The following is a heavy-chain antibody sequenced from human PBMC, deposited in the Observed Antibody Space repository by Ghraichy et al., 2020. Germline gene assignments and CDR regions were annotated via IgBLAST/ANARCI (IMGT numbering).Heavy chain of an antibody. CDR1: GFTFSSYA. D-gene: IGHD6-19*01. V-gene: IGHV3-23*01. J-gene: IGHJ4*02. CDR3: AKGTEQWLVLYI. Sequence: GSLRLSCAASGFTFSSYAMSWVRQAPGKGLEWVSAISGSGGSTYYADSVKGRFTISRDNSKNTLYLQMNSLRAEDTAVYYCAKGTEQWLVLYIWGQGTLVTVSS. CDR2: ISGSGGST.